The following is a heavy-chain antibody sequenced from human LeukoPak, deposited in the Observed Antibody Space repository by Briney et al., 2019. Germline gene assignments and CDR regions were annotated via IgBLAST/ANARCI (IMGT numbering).Heavy chain of an antibody. CDR3: AREQGGYDPFDY. V-gene: IGHV3-30-3*01. Sequence: GGSLRLSCAASGFTFSSYAMHWVRQAPGKGLEWVAVISYDGSNKYYAGSVKGRFTISRDNSKNTLYLQMNSLRAEDTAVYYCAREQGGYDPFDYWGQGTLVTVSS. CDR2: ISYDGSNK. J-gene: IGHJ4*02. CDR1: GFTFSSYA. D-gene: IGHD5-12*01.